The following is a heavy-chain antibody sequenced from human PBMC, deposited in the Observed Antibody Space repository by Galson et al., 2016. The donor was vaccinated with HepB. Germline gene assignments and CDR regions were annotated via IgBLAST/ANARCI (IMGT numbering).Heavy chain of an antibody. V-gene: IGHV1-18*01. Sequence: SVKVSCKASGFPLTSYGLSWVRQAPGQGLEWVGWISSYDGNTKYGQKFQGRVTLTTDTSTNTVYMELRSLRSDDTAMYFCARDRYDNWSYFDLWGRGTLVTVSS. D-gene: IGHD3-3*01. CDR2: ISSYDGNT. J-gene: IGHJ2*01. CDR1: GFPLTSYG. CDR3: ARDRYDNWSYFDL.